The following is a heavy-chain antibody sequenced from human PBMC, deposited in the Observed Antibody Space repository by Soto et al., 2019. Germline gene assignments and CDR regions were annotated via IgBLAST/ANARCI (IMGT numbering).Heavy chain of an antibody. D-gene: IGHD3-9*01. CDR3: ASQDYDILTGYPYYFDY. CDR2: ISSSSSTI. V-gene: IGHV3-48*01. J-gene: IGHJ4*02. Sequence: GGSLRLSCAASGFTFSSYSMNWVRQAPGKGLEWVSYISSSSSTIYYADSVKGRFTISRDNAKNSLYLQMNSLRAEDTAVYYCASQDYDILTGYPYYFDYWGQGTLVTVSS. CDR1: GFTFSSYS.